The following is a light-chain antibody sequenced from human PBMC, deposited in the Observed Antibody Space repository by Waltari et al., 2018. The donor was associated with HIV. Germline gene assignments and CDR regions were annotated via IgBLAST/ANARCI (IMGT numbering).Light chain of an antibody. CDR2: GVT. CDR1: SGDVGGFDF. Sequence: QSALTQPASVSGSPGQSITISCTGTSGDVGGFDFVSWYQQFPGTAPQVIISGVTNRPSGVSRRFSGSKSGNTASLTISGLQGDDEAYYYCASYTHRSTLVFGGGTKLTVL. J-gene: IGLJ3*02. CDR3: ASYTHRSTLV. V-gene: IGLV2-14*03.